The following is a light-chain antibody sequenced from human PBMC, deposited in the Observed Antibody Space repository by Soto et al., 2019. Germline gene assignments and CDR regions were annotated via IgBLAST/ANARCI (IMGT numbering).Light chain of an antibody. J-gene: IGLJ2*01. CDR3: SSYTSDNTLV. Sequence: QSVLTQPASVSGSPGQSITISCTGTSSDVGGYNYVSWYQQHPGKAPKLMIYEVSNRPSGISIRFSGSKSGNTASLTISGLQAEDEADYYCSSYTSDNTLVFGGGTKLTVL. CDR1: SSDVGGYNY. V-gene: IGLV2-14*01. CDR2: EVS.